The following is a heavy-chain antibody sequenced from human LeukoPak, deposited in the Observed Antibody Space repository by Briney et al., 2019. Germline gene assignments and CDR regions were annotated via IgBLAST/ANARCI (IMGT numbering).Heavy chain of an antibody. CDR1: GFTFTSYY. CDR3: ARSVRADYDAFDI. J-gene: IGHJ3*02. V-gene: IGHV1-46*01. Sequence: GASVKVSCKASGFTFTSYYMHWVRQAPGQGLEWMGIINPSGSYTSYAQKFQGRVTMTRDTSTSTVYMELSSLRSEDTAVYYCARSVRADYDAFDIWGQGTMVTVSS. CDR2: INPSGSYT. D-gene: IGHD4-11*01.